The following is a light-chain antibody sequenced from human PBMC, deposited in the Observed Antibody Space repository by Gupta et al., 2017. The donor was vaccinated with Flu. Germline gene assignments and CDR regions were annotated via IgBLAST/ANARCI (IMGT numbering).Light chain of an antibody. Sequence: EIVLTQSPATLSVSPGERATLSCRASQSVSSNLVWWQQKPGQPPRLLIFCAASRDTGISARMSGSRCGRKLSIITISRQQEDFAVYYCQQHKNWSPWTFGQGTKVEIK. CDR2: CAA. V-gene: IGKV3-15*01. J-gene: IGKJ1*01. CDR3: QQHKNWSPWT. CDR1: QSVSSN.